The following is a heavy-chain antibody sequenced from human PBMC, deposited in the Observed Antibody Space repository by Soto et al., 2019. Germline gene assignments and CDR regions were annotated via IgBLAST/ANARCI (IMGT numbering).Heavy chain of an antibody. D-gene: IGHD3-22*01. V-gene: IGHV1-3*01. CDR2: INAGNGNT. Sequence: ASVKVSCKASGYTFTSYDINWVRQATGQGLEWMGWINAGNGNTKYSQKFQGRVTITRDTSASTAYMELSSLRSEDTAVYYCARAIVVVNPTDYWGQGTLVTLSS. CDR1: GYTFTSYD. J-gene: IGHJ4*02. CDR3: ARAIVVVNPTDY.